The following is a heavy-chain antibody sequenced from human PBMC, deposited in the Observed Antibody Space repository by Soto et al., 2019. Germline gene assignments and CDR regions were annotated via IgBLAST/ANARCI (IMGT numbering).Heavy chain of an antibody. V-gene: IGHV4-59*01. J-gene: IGHJ3*02. D-gene: IGHD3-10*01. CDR1: GGSISSYY. CDR2: IYYSGST. Sequence: QVQLQESGPGLVKPSETLSLTCTVSGGSISSYYWSWIRQPPGKGLEWIGYIYYSGSTNYNPSLKSHVTISVDTSKNQFSLKLSSVTAADTAVYYCARVWGGAFDIWGQGTMVTVSS. CDR3: ARVWGGAFDI.